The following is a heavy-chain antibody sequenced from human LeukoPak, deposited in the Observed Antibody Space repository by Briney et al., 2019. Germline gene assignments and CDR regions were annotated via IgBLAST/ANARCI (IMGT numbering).Heavy chain of an antibody. CDR1: GFTFSRYA. CDR2: MSFDGSDR. V-gene: IGHV3-30*04. J-gene: IGHJ4*02. Sequence: GRSLRLSCEASGFTFSRYAMHWVRQAPGKGLEWMSVMSFDGSDRYYSDSVKGRFTISRDNSKNTLYLQVNSLRVDDTAVYYCARAQRRLAGDFDLWGQGTLVTVSS. CDR3: ARAQRRLAGDFDL. D-gene: IGHD6-25*01.